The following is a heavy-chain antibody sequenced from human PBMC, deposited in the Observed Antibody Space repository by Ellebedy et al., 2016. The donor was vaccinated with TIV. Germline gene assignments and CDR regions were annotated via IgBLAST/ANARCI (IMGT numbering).Heavy chain of an antibody. CDR2: MNPNSGNT. V-gene: IGHV1-8*02. CDR3: ARVQEKWVMVSDL. J-gene: IGHJ2*01. CDR1: GYTFTSYG. Sequence: ASVKVSCKASGYTFTSYGISWVRQAPGQGLEWMGWMNPNSGNTGYAQKFQGRVTMTRNTSISTAYMELSSLRSEDTAVYYCARVQEKWVMVSDLWGRGTLVTVSS. D-gene: IGHD5-18*01.